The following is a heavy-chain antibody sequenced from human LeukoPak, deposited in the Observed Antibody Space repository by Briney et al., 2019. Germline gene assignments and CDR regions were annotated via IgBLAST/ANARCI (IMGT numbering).Heavy chain of an antibody. CDR3: ASWGAARRFDY. Sequence: PSETLSLTCVVYGGSFSGYYWSWIRQPPGKGLEWIGEINHSGSTNYNPSLKSRVTISVDTSKNQFSLKLSSVTAADTAVYYCASWGAARRFDYWGQGTLVTVSS. CDR2: INHSGST. V-gene: IGHV4-34*01. D-gene: IGHD6-6*01. CDR1: GGSFSGYY. J-gene: IGHJ4*02.